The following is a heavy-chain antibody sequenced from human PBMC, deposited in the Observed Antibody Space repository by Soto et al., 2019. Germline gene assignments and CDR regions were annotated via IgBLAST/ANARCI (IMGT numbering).Heavy chain of an antibody. CDR3: ATDEYSITRNKPLDY. V-gene: IGHV3-23*01. CDR2: ISVSGGST. D-gene: IGHD2-2*01. Sequence: EVQLLESGGGLVQPGGSLRLSCAASRFTFSSSAMCWVRQAPGKGLEWVSSISVSGGSTYYADSVKGRFTISRDNSKNTLYLQMNSLRAEDTAVYYCATDEYSITRNKPLDYWGQGTLVTVSS. J-gene: IGHJ4*02. CDR1: RFTFSSSA.